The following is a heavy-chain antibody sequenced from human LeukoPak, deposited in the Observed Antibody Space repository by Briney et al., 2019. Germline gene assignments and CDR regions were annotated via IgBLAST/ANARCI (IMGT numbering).Heavy chain of an antibody. CDR1: GFTFSSYS. D-gene: IGHD1-26*01. V-gene: IGHV3-48*01. Sequence: GGSLRLSCEASGFTFSSYSVNWVRQAPGKGLEWISYISTSTTTIYYASSVKGRFTISRDNAKKSLYLQMNSLRVEDTGVYYCASWGEGALDNWGQGTLVTVSS. J-gene: IGHJ4*02. CDR2: ISTSTTTI. CDR3: ASWGEGALDN.